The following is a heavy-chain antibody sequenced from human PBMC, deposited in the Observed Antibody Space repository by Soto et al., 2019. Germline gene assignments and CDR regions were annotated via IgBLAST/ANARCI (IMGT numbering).Heavy chain of an antibody. CDR1: GGSISSGGYS. J-gene: IGHJ4*02. V-gene: IGHV4-30-2*01. CDR3: ARDGIAAATH. D-gene: IGHD6-13*01. CDR2: IYHSGST. Sequence: PSETLSLTCAVSGGSISSGGYSWSWIRQPPGRGLEWIGYIYHSGSTYYNPSLKSRVTISVDRSKNQFSLKLSSVTAADTAVYYCARDGIAAATHWGQGTLVTVSS.